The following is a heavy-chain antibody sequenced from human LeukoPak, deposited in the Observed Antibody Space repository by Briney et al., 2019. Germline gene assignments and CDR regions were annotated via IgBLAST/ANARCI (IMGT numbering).Heavy chain of an antibody. V-gene: IGHV3-33*01. D-gene: IGHD3-16*01. Sequence: GGSLRLSCAASGFTFSSYGMHWVRQAPGKGLEWVAVILYDGSNKYYADSVKGRFTISRDNSKNTLYLQMNSLRAEDTAVYYCARGGGRTKIHYFDYWGQGTLVTVSS. J-gene: IGHJ4*02. CDR2: ILYDGSNK. CDR3: ARGGGRTKIHYFDY. CDR1: GFTFSSYG.